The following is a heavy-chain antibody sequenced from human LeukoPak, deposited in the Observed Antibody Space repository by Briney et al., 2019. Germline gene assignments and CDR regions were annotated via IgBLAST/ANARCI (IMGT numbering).Heavy chain of an antibody. V-gene: IGHV4-59*11. Sequence: SETLSLTCAVSDDSFSSHYWTWIRQPPGKGLDWIGYISYIGSTNYNPSLNSRVTISIDTSKTQFSLKLSSVPAADTAVYYCARDLVTVTKGFDIWGQGTMVSVSS. CDR2: ISYIGST. CDR3: ARDLVTVTKGFDI. J-gene: IGHJ3*02. D-gene: IGHD4-17*01. CDR1: DDSFSSHY.